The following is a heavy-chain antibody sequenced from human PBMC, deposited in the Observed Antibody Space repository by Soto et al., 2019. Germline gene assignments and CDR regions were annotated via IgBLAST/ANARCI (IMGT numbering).Heavy chain of an antibody. CDR2: ISSSSSTI. V-gene: IGHV3-48*02. J-gene: IGHJ4*02. D-gene: IGHD5-18*01. Sequence: EVQLVESGGGLVQPGGSLRLSCAASGFTFSSYSMNWVRQAPGKGLEWVSYISSSSSTIYYADSVKGRFTISRDNAKNSLNLQMNSLRDEDTAVYYCARDLYSYGPSGDYWGQGTLVTVSS. CDR3: ARDLYSYGPSGDY. CDR1: GFTFSSYS.